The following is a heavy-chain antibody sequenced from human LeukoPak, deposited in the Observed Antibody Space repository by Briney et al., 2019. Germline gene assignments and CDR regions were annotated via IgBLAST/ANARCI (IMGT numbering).Heavy chain of an antibody. CDR1: GFTFSSYS. CDR2: ISSSSSTI. V-gene: IGHV3-48*04. CDR3: ARGAPGRP. Sequence: GGSLRLSCAASGFTFSSYSMNWVRQAPGKGLEGVSYISSSSSTIYHGDSVKGRFTISRDNAKNSLYLQMNSLRAEDTAVYYCARGAPGRPWGQGTLVTVSS. J-gene: IGHJ5*02.